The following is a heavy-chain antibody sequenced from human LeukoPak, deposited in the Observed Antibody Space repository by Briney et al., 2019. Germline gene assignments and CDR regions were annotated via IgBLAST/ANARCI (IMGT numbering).Heavy chain of an antibody. Sequence: GASVKVSCKASGYTFTSYGISWVRQAPGQGLEWMGWISAYNGNTNYAQKLQGRVTMTTDTSTSTAYMELRSLRSDDTAVYYCARDLGAYYDSSGRAFDIWGQGTMVTVSS. D-gene: IGHD3-22*01. CDR3: ARDLGAYYDSSGRAFDI. CDR1: GYTFTSYG. V-gene: IGHV1-18*01. J-gene: IGHJ3*02. CDR2: ISAYNGNT.